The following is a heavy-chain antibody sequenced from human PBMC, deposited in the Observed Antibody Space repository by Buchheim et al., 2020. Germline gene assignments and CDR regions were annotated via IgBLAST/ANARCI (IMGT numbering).Heavy chain of an antibody. CDR1: GFTFSNAW. J-gene: IGHJ6*02. Sequence: EVQLVESGGGLVKPGGSLRLSCAASGFTFSNAWMTWVRQAPGKGLEWVGRIKSETDGGTTDYAAPVKGRVTMLRDDSKNTMYLEMNSLKTEDTAVYYCTTPDTGRNQDVWGQGTT. D-gene: IGHD2-8*02. CDR3: TTPDTGRNQDV. V-gene: IGHV3-15*01. CDR2: IKSETDGGTT.